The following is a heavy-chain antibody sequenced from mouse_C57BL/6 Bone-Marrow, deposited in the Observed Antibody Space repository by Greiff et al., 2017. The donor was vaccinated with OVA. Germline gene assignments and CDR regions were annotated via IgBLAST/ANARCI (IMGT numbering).Heavy chain of an antibody. D-gene: IGHD1-1*01. CDR2: IWSGGST. CDR3: AKNNYYGSSYGYWYFDV. J-gene: IGHJ1*03. Sequence: QVQLKESGPGLVQPSQSLSITCTVSGFSLTSYGVHWVRQPPGKGLEWLGVIWSGGSTDYNAAFISRLSISKDNSKSQVFFKMNSLQADDTAIYYCAKNNYYGSSYGYWYFDVWGTGTTVTVSS. V-gene: IGHV2-4*01. CDR1: GFSLTSYG.